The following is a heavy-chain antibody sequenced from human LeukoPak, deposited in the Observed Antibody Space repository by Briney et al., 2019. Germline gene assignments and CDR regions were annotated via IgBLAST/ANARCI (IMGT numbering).Heavy chain of an antibody. CDR3: ARDGVAGAGHDY. V-gene: IGHV3-33*01. D-gene: IGHD6-19*01. J-gene: IGHJ4*02. CDR1: GFTFSSYG. Sequence: PGGSLRLSCAASGFTFSSYGMHWVRQAPGKGLEWVAVIWYDGSNKYYADSVKGRFTICRDNSKNTLYLQMHSLRAEDTAVYYCARDGVAGAGHDYWGQGTLVTVSS. CDR2: IWYDGSNK.